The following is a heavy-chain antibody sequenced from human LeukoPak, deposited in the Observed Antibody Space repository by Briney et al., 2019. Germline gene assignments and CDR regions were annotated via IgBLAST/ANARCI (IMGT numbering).Heavy chain of an antibody. CDR3: AKGASCGGDCYSLFDY. D-gene: IGHD2-21*02. CDR1: GFTFSSYG. CDR2: ISYDGSNK. J-gene: IGHJ4*02. Sequence: GGSLRLSCAASGFTFSSYGMHWVRQAPGKGLEWVAVISYDGSNKYYADSVKGRFTISRDNSKNTLYLQMNSLRAEDTAVYYCAKGASCGGDCYSLFDYWGQGTLVSVSS. V-gene: IGHV3-30*18.